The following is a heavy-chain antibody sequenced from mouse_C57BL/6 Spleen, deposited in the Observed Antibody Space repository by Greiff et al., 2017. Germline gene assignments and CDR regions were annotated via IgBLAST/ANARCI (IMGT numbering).Heavy chain of an antibody. V-gene: IGHV1-80*01. J-gene: IGHJ4*01. CDR1: GYAFSSYW. Sequence: VQLVESGAELVKPGASVKISCKASGYAFSSYWMNWVKQRPGKGLEWIGQIYPGDGDTNYNGKFKGKATLTADKSSSTAYMQLSSLTSEDSAVYFCARYDYYGSSYGAMDYWGQGTSVTVSS. CDR3: ARYDYYGSSYGAMDY. D-gene: IGHD1-1*01. CDR2: IYPGDGDT.